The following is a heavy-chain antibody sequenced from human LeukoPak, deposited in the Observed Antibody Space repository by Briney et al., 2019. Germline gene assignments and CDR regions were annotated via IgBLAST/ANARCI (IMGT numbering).Heavy chain of an antibody. CDR3: AREQYCSSTSCYTSFDY. CDR1: GFTFSSYW. CDR2: IKQDGSEK. D-gene: IGHD2-2*02. J-gene: IGHJ4*02. Sequence: GGSLRLSCAASGFTFSSYWMSWVRQAPGKGLEWVANIKQDGSEKYYVDSVKGRFTISRDNATNSLYLQMNSLRAEDTAVYYCAREQYCSSTSCYTSFDYWGQGTLVTVSS. V-gene: IGHV3-7*01.